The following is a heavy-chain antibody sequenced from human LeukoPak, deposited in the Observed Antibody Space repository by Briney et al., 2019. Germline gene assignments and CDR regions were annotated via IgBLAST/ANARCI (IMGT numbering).Heavy chain of an antibody. V-gene: IGHV3-23*01. CDR3: AKRVRPHAGPFHY. CDR2: ISGSGEKT. Sequence: PGGSLRLSCAGSGFTFSDSDMSWVRQAPGRGLEWVSWISGSGEKTYYADSVKGRFTISRDNSKNTLRLQMNSLRDEDTAVYYCAKRVRPHAGPFHYWGQGTLASVSS. D-gene: IGHD3-10*01. CDR1: GFTFSDSD. J-gene: IGHJ4*02.